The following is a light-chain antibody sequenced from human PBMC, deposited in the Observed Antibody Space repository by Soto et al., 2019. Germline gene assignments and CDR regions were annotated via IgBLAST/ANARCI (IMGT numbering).Light chain of an antibody. V-gene: IGKV3-15*01. CDR2: GAS. CDR1: QSVGAT. Sequence: ESVVTRAPGTLSVFPWERATLSCRASQSVGATVAWYHQRPGQAPRLLISGASTRATGVPARVSASGSGTAFTLTITSLQSDDFGVYYCQQYADWPTSFGQGTKVYIK. J-gene: IGKJ1*01. CDR3: QQYADWPTS.